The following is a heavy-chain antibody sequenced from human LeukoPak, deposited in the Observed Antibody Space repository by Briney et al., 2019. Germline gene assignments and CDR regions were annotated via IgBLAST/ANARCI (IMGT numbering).Heavy chain of an antibody. CDR3: ARNHYDILTGYYSNWFDP. J-gene: IGHJ5*02. CDR2: INPSGGST. V-gene: IGHV1-46*01. CDR1: GGTFSRYA. Sequence: ASVKVSCKASGGTFSRYAISWVRQAPGQGLEWMGIINPSGGSTSYAQKFQGRVTMTRDTSTSTVYMELSSLRSEDSAVYYCARNHYDILTGYYSNWFDPWGQGTLVTVSS. D-gene: IGHD3-9*01.